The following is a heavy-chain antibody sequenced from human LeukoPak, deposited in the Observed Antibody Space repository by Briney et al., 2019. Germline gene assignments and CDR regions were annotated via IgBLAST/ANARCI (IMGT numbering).Heavy chain of an antibody. Sequence: GASVKVSCKASGYTFTSYDINWVRQATGQGLEWMGWMNPNSGNTGYAQKFQGRVTMTRNTSISTAYMELSSLRSEDTAVYYCARGSYYDFWSGYPNWFDPWGQGTLFTVSS. D-gene: IGHD3-3*01. CDR1: GYTFTSYD. CDR2: MNPNSGNT. J-gene: IGHJ5*02. V-gene: IGHV1-8*01. CDR3: ARGSYYDFWSGYPNWFDP.